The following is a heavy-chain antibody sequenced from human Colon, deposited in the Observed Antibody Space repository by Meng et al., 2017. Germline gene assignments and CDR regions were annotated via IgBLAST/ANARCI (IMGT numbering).Heavy chain of an antibody. CDR2: IYYSGST. CDR3: ARDRKHYGERGWFDP. V-gene: IGHV4-30-4*01. J-gene: IGHJ5*02. CDR1: GGSISSGDYY. Sequence: QGQRKESGPGLVQPYRTLSLTCTVSGGSISSGDYYWSWIRQPPGKGLEWIGYIYYSGSTYSNASLKSRVTISIDRSKNQFSLKLSSVTAADTAVYYCARDRKHYGERGWFDPWGQGTLVTVSS. D-gene: IGHD4-17*01.